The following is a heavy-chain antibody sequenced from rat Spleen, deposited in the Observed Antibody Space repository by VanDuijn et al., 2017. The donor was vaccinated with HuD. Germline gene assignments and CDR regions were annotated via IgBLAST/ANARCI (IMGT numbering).Heavy chain of an antibody. CDR3: ARHSRSYYYSSYGFAY. J-gene: IGHJ3*01. D-gene: IGHD1-2*01. CDR2: IVFDSSGI. CDR1: GFTFSDYA. V-gene: IGHV5-17*01. Sequence: EVQLVESGGGLVQPGNSLKLSCAASGFTFSDYAMAWVRQSPEKGLEWVATIVFDSSGIYYRNSVKGRFTISRDNAKSTLYLQMDSLRSEDTATYYCARHSRSYYYSSYGFAYWGQGTLVTVSS.